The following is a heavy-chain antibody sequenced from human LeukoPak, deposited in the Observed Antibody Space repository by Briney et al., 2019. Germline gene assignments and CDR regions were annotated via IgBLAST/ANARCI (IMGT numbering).Heavy chain of an antibody. J-gene: IGHJ3*02. CDR3: AKGGGRNSYKHAFDI. CDR2: IIPIFGTA. D-gene: IGHD5-18*01. CDR1: GGTFSSYA. V-gene: IGHV1-69*13. Sequence: GASVKVSCKASGGTFSSYAISWVRQAPGQGLEWMGGIIPIFGTANYAQKFQGRVTITADESTSTAYMELSSLRSEDTAVYYCAKGGGRNSYKHAFDIWGQGTMVTVSS.